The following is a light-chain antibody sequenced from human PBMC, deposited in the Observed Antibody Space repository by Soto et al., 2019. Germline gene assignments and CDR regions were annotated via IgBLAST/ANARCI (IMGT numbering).Light chain of an antibody. J-gene: IGKJ4*01. CDR3: QQRSNWPLT. CDR1: QSVGSF. CDR2: DAS. Sequence: EIVLTQSPATLSLSPGARATLSCRSSQSVGSFLAWYQQKPGQAHRLLIFDASNRATGIPARFSGSGSGTDFTPTISSLEPEDFAVYYWQQRSNWPLTFGGGTKVEIK. V-gene: IGKV3-11*01.